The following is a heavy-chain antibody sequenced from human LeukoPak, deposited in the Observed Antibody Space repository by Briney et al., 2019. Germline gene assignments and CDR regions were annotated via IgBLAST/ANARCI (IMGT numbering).Heavy chain of an antibody. CDR3: AGQYTVYDPFDQ. CDR1: SYSISGGYY. CDR2: MYHSGDT. V-gene: IGHV4-38-2*01. J-gene: IGHJ4*02. Sequence: PSETLSLTCSVSSYSISGGYYWGWIRQPPGKGLEWIGSMYHSGDTYYNPSLKSRVTISVDTSKNQFSLKLNSVTAAGTAVYYCAGQYTVYDPFDQWGQGTLVTVSS. D-gene: IGHD5/OR15-5a*01.